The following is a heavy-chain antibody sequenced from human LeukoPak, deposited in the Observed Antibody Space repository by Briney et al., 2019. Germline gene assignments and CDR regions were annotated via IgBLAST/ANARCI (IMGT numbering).Heavy chain of an antibody. J-gene: IGHJ5*02. CDR2: INHSGST. CDR1: GGSFSGYY. V-gene: IGHV4-34*01. D-gene: IGHD3-16*02. CDR3: ARGVRYDYVWGSYRGFWFDP. Sequence: SETLSLTCAVYGGSFSGYYWSWIRQPPGKGLEWIGEINHSGSTNYNPSLKSPVTISVDTSKNQFSLKLSSVTAADTAVYYCARGVRYDYVWGSYRGFWFDPWGQGTLVTVSS.